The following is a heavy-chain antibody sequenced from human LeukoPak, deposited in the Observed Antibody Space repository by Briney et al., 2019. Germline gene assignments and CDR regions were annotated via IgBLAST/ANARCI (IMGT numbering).Heavy chain of an antibody. Sequence: GGSLRLSCAASGFTFSDYYMSWIRQAPGKGLEWVSYISSSGSTIYYADSVKGRFTISRDNAKNSLYLQMNSLRAEDTAVYYCARDRGYSSGWPEYYYYYMDVWGKGTTVTVSS. CDR2: ISSSGSTI. CDR1: GFTFSDYY. D-gene: IGHD6-19*01. V-gene: IGHV3-11*04. CDR3: ARDRGYSSGWPEYYYYYMDV. J-gene: IGHJ6*03.